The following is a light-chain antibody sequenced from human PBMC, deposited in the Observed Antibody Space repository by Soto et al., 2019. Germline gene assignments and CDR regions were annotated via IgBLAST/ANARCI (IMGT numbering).Light chain of an antibody. CDR1: SGSVSTSYY. CDR2: STN. Sequence: QTVVTQEPSFSVSPGRTVTLTCGLSSGSVSTSYYPSWYQQTPVQAPRTLIYSTNTRSSGVPDRFSGSILGNKAALTITGAPADDASDYYCVLYMGSGISVFGGGTKLTVL. CDR3: VLYMGSGISV. V-gene: IGLV8-61*01. J-gene: IGLJ3*02.